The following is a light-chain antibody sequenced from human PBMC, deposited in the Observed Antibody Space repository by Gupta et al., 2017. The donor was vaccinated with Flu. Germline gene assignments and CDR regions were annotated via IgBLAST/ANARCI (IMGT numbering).Light chain of an antibody. CDR3: CSYAGSYTWV. CDR1: SVDVGGYNY. CDR2: DFS. J-gene: IGLJ3*02. Sequence: QSALTQPRSVSGSPGQSVTISCTGTSVDVGGYNYVSWYQQHPGKAPKRMLYDFSKRPSGVPDRFSGSKSDNKASLTIYGLQTEDEADYYCCSYAGSYTWVFGGGTKLTVL. V-gene: IGLV2-11*01.